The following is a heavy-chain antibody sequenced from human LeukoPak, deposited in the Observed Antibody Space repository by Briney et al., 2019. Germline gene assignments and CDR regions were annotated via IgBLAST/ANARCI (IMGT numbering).Heavy chain of an antibody. Sequence: SVKVSCKASGYTFTSYGISWVRQAPGQGLEWMGGIIPIFGTANYAQKFQGRVTITADESTSTAYMELSSLRSEDTAVYYCARDQLGYGAFDIWGQGTMVTVSS. D-gene: IGHD6-13*01. CDR2: IIPIFGTA. J-gene: IGHJ3*02. CDR3: ARDQLGYGAFDI. CDR1: GYTFTSYG. V-gene: IGHV1-69*13.